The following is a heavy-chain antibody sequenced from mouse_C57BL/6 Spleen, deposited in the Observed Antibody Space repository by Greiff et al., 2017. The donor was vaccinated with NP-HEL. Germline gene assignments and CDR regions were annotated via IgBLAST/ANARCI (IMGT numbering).Heavy chain of an antibody. Sequence: VQLQQPGAELVRPGTSVKLSCKASGYTFTSYWMHWVKQRPGQGLEWIGVIDPSDSYTNYNQKFKGKATLTVDTSSSTAYMQLSSLTSEDSAVYYCARYSKSAMDYWGQGTSVTVSS. CDR1: GYTFTSYW. D-gene: IGHD2-5*01. CDR3: ARYSKSAMDY. V-gene: IGHV1-59*01. J-gene: IGHJ4*01. CDR2: IDPSDSYT.